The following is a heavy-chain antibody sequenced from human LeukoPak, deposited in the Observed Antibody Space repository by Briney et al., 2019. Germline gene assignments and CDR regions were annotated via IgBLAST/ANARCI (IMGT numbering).Heavy chain of an antibody. CDR3: AAGTAADY. CDR1: GMTSSDVY. J-gene: IGHJ4*02. D-gene: IGHD6-13*01. Sequence: PGGSLRLSCVVSGMTSSDVYMNWIRQAPGKGLDWMSYISSSSSYTDYAESVKGRFTISRDNAKSALYLQMHDLRVDDTALYYCAAGTAADYWGQGTLVLVSS. V-gene: IGHV3-11*03. CDR2: ISSSSSYT.